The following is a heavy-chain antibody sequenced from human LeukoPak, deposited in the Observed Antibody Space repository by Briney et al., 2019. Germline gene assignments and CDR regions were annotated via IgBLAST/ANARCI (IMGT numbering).Heavy chain of an antibody. D-gene: IGHD1-14*01. J-gene: IGHJ4*02. Sequence: PSDTLSLTCTVSDGSISSYYWSWIRQPAGKGLEWIGRIFSTGSTNYNPSLKSRVTMSVDTSKNQFSLKLSSVTAADTAVYYCARVSTGGRYDYWGQGTLVTVSS. CDR2: IFSTGST. CDR3: ARVSTGGRYDY. CDR1: DGSISSYY. V-gene: IGHV4-4*07.